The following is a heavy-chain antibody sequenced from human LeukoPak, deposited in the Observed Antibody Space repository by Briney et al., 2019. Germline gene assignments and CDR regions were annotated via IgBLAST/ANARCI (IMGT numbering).Heavy chain of an antibody. D-gene: IGHD2-2*01. J-gene: IGHJ4*02. Sequence: TGGSLRLSCAASGFTFSDYYMSWIRQAPGKGLEWVSYISSSGSTIYYADSVKGRFTISRDNAKDSLYLQMNSLRAEDTAVYYCARGYCSSTSCYYPIDYWGQGTLATVSS. CDR1: GFTFSDYY. CDR3: ARGYCSSTSCYYPIDY. CDR2: ISSSGSTI. V-gene: IGHV3-11*01.